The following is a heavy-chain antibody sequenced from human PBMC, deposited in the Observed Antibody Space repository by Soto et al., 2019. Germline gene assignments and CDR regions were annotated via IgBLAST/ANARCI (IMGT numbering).Heavy chain of an antibody. CDR3: ARGFGNLEEVVPAAIAFDY. CDR2: INHSGST. Sequence: SETLSLTCAVYGGSFSGYYWSWIRQPPGKGLEWIGEINHSGSTNYNPSLKSRVTISVDTSKNQFSLKLSSVTAADTAVYYCARGFGNLEEVVPAAIAFDYWGQGTLVTVSS. V-gene: IGHV4-34*01. J-gene: IGHJ4*02. D-gene: IGHD2-2*02. CDR1: GGSFSGYY.